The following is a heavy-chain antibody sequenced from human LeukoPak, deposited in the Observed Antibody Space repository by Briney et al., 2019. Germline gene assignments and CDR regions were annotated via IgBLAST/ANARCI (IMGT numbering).Heavy chain of an antibody. J-gene: IGHJ4*02. V-gene: IGHV1-69*04. CDR3: ARAGGSSGKDFDY. D-gene: IGHD6-25*01. CDR2: IIPILGIA. CDR1: GGTFSGYA. Sequence: GASVKVSCKASGGTFSGYAISWVRQAPGQGLEWMGRIIPILGIANYAQKFQGRVTITADKSTSTAYMELSSLRSEDTAVYYCARAGGSSGKDFDYWGQGTLVTVSS.